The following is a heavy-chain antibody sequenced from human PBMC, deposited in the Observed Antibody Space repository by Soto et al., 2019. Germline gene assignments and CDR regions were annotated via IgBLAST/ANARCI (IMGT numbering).Heavy chain of an antibody. D-gene: IGHD3-10*01. CDR1: GFTFSNYN. J-gene: IGHJ5*02. CDR3: ARVGWRDYGPVPRP. V-gene: IGHV3-21*01. CDR2: ITSSGYT. Sequence: KPGGSLRLSCVASGFTFSNYNMNWVRQAPGKGLEWVSSITSSGYTYHYVDSVKGRFTISRDNAKNSLYLQMNSLRVEDTAVYYCARVGWRDYGPVPRPWGQGTLVTVSS.